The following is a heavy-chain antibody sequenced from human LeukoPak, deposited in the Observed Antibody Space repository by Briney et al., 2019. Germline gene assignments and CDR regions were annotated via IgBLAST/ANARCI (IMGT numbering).Heavy chain of an antibody. CDR3: ASSHYYDSSGYW. J-gene: IGHJ4*02. CDR1: GFTFSSYS. CDR2: ISSSSSYI. D-gene: IGHD3-22*01. V-gene: IGHV3-21*01. Sequence: PGGSLRLSCAASGFTFSSYSMNWVRQAPGKGLEWVSSISSSSSYIYYADSVKGRFTISRDNAENSLYLQMNSLSAEDTAVYYCASSHYYDSSGYWGGQGTLVTVSS.